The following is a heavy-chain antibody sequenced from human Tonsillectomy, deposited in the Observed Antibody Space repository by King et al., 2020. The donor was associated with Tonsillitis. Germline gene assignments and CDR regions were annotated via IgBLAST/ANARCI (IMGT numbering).Heavy chain of an antibody. V-gene: IGHV4-59*01. D-gene: IGHD7-27*01. J-gene: IGHJ5*02. CDR2: IYYSGST. CDR3: ARDYLYDDLNWGSGFDP. CDR1: GGSISSYY. Sequence: VQLQESGPGLVKPSETLSLTCTVSGGSISSYYWSWIRQPPGKGLEWIGYIYYSGSTNYNPSLKSRVTISVDTSKNQFSLKLSSVTAADTAVYYCARDYLYDDLNWGSGFDPWGQGTLVTVSS.